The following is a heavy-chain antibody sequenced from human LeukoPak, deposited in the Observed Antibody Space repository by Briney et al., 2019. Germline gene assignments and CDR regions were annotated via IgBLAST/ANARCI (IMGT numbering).Heavy chain of an antibody. V-gene: IGHV3-23*01. J-gene: IGHJ4*02. Sequence: GGSLRLSCAASGFTFNTCAMNWVRHAPGKGQEWVSAISDSGGSTYYADSVKGRFTISRDNSKNTVYLQIHRLRAEDTAVYYCAKGKGSSSSSIDWWGQGTLVTVSS. D-gene: IGHD2-15*01. CDR3: AKGKGSSSSSIDW. CDR2: ISDSGGST. CDR1: GFTFNTCA.